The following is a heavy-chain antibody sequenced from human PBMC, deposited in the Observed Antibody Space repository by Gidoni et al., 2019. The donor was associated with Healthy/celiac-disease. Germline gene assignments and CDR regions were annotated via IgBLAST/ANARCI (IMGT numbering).Heavy chain of an antibody. D-gene: IGHD2-15*01. CDR1: GCSISSSSYY. J-gene: IGHJ4*02. CDR3: ARQDCSGGSCYSVFGFDY. V-gene: IGHV4-39*01. CDR2: IYYSGST. Sequence: QLQLQESGPGLVKPSETLSLTCTVSGCSISSSSYYWGWIRQPPGKGLEWIGSIYYSGSTYYNPSLKSRVTISVDTSKNQFSLKLSSVTAADTAVYYCARQDCSGGSCYSVFGFDYWGQGTLVTVSS.